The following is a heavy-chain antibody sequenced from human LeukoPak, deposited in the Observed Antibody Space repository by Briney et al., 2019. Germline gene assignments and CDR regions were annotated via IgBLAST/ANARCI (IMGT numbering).Heavy chain of an antibody. Sequence: SETLSLTCIVSGGSISSYYWSWIRQPPGKGLEWIGYIYYSGSTNYNPSLKSRVTISVDTSKNQFSLRLRSVTAADTAVYYCARGGPAAGRFDYWGQGTLVTVSS. D-gene: IGHD6-13*01. CDR3: ARGGPAAGRFDY. J-gene: IGHJ4*02. V-gene: IGHV4-59*01. CDR2: IYYSGST. CDR1: GGSISSYY.